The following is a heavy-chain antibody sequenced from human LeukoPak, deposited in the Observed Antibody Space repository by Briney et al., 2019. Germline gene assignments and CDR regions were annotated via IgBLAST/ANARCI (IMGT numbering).Heavy chain of an antibody. V-gene: IGHV3-30-3*01. CDR3: ARVGGLTTPDY. J-gene: IGHJ4*02. CDR1: GFTFSSYA. Sequence: GGSLRLSCAASGFTFSSYAMHWVRQAQGKGLEWVAVISYDGSNKYYADSVKGRFTISRDNSKNTLYLQMNSLRAEDTAVYYCARVGGLTTPDYWGQGTLVTVSS. CDR2: ISYDGSNK. D-gene: IGHD3-3*01.